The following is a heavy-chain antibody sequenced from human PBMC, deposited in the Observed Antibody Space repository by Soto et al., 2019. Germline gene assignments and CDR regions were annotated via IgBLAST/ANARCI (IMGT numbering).Heavy chain of an antibody. CDR2: SSAYNGNT. V-gene: IGHV1-18*01. Sequence: QVQLVQSGAEVKKPGASVKVSCEASGYTFTTYGISWVRQAPGQGLEWMGWSSAYNGNTNYAQKLQGRVTMTTDTSTSTAYMELRSLRSDDTAVYYCARDSFPLLAVVGTDFDYWGQGTLVTVSS. J-gene: IGHJ4*02. CDR3: ARDSFPLLAVVGTDFDY. D-gene: IGHD6-19*01. CDR1: GYTFTTYG.